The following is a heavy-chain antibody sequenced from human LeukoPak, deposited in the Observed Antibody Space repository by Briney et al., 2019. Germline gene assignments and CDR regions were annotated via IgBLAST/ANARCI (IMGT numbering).Heavy chain of an antibody. D-gene: IGHD6-19*01. Sequence: GGSLRLSCAASGFTFSTYGMHWVRQAPGMGLEWVALISYDESNEYHADSVKGRFSVSRDNSKNTLYLQMNSLRAEDTAVYYCAKDRGVAGKFLPDYWGQGTLVTVSS. V-gene: IGHV3-30*18. CDR3: AKDRGVAGKFLPDY. CDR1: GFTFSTYG. J-gene: IGHJ4*02. CDR2: ISYDESNE.